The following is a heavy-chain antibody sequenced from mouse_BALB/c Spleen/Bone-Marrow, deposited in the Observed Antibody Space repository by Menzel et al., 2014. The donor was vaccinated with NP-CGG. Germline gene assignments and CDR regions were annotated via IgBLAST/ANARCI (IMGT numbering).Heavy chain of an antibody. CDR1: GYAFTNYL. Sequence: VQLQQSGAELVRPGTSVKVSCKAPGYAFTNYLIEWVKQRPGQGLEWIGVINPGSGGTNYNEKFKGKATLTADKSSSTAYMQLSSLTSDDSAVYFCARHYFDYWGQGTTLTVSS. V-gene: IGHV1-54*01. CDR3: ARHYFDY. CDR2: INPGSGGT. J-gene: IGHJ2*01.